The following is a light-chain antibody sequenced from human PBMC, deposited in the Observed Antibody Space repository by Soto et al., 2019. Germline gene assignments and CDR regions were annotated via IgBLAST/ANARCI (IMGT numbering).Light chain of an antibody. CDR1: SRDVGYYNF. V-gene: IGLV2-14*01. J-gene: IGLJ3*02. Sequence: QSVLTQPASVSGSPGQSITISCTGTSRDVGYYNFVSWYQQHPGKAPKLMIYEVSNRPSGVSNRFSGSKSGNTASLTISGLQAEDEADYYCRSYTSSNPWVFGGGTKLTVL. CDR3: RSYTSSNPWV. CDR2: EVS.